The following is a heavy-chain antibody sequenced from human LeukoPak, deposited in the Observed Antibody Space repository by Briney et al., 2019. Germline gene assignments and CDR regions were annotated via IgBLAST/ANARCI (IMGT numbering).Heavy chain of an antibody. V-gene: IGHV3-30*04. CDR3: ARLRRYCSSTSCYGPQNRPKYSSSWQTFDY. CDR1: GFTFRSYA. J-gene: IGHJ4*02. Sequence: GGSLRLSCAASGFTFRSYAMHWVRQAPGKGLEWVALISYDGSNKYYADSVKGRFTISRDNSKNTLFLQMNSLRADDTAVYYCARLRRYCSSTSCYGPQNRPKYSSSWQTFDYWGQGTLVTVSS. CDR2: ISYDGSNK. D-gene: IGHD2-2*01.